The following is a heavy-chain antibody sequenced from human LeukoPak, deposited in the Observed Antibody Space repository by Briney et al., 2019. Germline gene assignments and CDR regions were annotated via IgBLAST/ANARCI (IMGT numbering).Heavy chain of an antibody. D-gene: IGHD6-19*01. Sequence: PSQTLSLTCTVSGGSISSGSYYWSWIRQPAGRGLEWIVRIYTSGSTNYNPSLKSRVTISVDTSKNQFSLKLSSVTAADTAVYYCARVSGIAVAGVAFDIWGQGTMVTVSS. J-gene: IGHJ3*02. V-gene: IGHV4-61*02. CDR1: GGSISSGSYY. CDR2: IYTSGST. CDR3: ARVSGIAVAGVAFDI.